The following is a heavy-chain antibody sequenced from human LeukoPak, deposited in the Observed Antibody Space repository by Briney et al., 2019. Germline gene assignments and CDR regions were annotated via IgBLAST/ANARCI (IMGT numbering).Heavy chain of an antibody. Sequence: PSETLSLTCAVYGGSFSGYAWSWIRQPPGRGLEWIWEINLSGSTNYNPPLTSRVNKSVDTSKHRFSRKLSAVTAADAAVYYFARGGANSRLHLWGQGTLVTVSS. D-gene: IGHD2-21*01. CDR1: GGSFSGYA. J-gene: IGHJ5*02. V-gene: IGHV4-34*01. CDR2: INLSGST. CDR3: ARGGANSRLHL.